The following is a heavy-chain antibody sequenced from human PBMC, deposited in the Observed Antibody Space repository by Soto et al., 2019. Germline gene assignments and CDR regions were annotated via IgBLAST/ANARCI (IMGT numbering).Heavy chain of an antibody. CDR1: GYTFTSYG. CDR2: ISAYNGNT. D-gene: IGHD6-19*01. V-gene: IGHV1-18*01. J-gene: IGHJ4*02. CDR3: ARDPAPALYSSGWYGY. Sequence: ASVKVSFKASGYTFTSYGISWVRQAPGQGLEWMGWISAYNGNTNYAQKLQGRVTMTTDTSTSTAYMELRSLRSDDTAVYYCARDPAPALYSSGWYGYWGQGTLVTVSS.